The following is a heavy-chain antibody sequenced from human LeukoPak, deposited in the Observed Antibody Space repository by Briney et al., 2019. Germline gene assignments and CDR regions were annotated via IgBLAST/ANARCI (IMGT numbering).Heavy chain of an antibody. V-gene: IGHV3-48*01. CDR3: AKDLGYNWNYFDY. CDR2: ISSSSSTI. Sequence: GGSLRLSCAASGFTFSNYDMHWVRQAPGKGLEWVSYISSSSSTIYYADSVKGRFTISRDNAKNSLYLQMNSLRAEDTAVYYCAKDLGYNWNYFDYWGQGTLVTVSS. CDR1: GFTFSNYD. J-gene: IGHJ4*02. D-gene: IGHD1-20*01.